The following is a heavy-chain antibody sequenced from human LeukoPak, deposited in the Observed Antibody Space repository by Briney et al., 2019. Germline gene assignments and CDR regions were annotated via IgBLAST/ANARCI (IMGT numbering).Heavy chain of an antibody. D-gene: IGHD3-3*01. CDR1: GGTFSSYA. J-gene: IGHJ5*02. CDR3: ARHEYNIYDLGIGWFDP. CDR2: IIPMFGTS. Sequence: ASVKVSCKASGGTFSSYAISWVRQAPGQGLEWMGGIIPMFGTSNYAQRFQGRVTISADESTTTAYLELSSLRSDDTAIYYCARHEYNIYDLGIGWFDPWGQGTLVTVSS. V-gene: IGHV1-69*13.